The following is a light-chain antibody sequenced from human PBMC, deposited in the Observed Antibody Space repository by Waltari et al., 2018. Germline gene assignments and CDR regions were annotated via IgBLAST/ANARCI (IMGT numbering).Light chain of an antibody. CDR3: SSYAGSSKGV. V-gene: IGLV2-23*02. CDR2: AVS. CDR1: SSDDGNYKR. Sequence: QSALTQPASVSGSPGQSTTIPCTGTSSDDGNYKRLSWSQQRTGKAPKLMIYAVSKRPSGVSDRFSGSKSGDMASLTISGLQPEDEAEYFCSSYAGSSKGVFGGGTKVTVL. J-gene: IGLJ2*01.